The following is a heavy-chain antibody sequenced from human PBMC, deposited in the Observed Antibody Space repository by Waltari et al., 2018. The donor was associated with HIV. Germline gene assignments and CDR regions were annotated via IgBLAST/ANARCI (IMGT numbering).Heavy chain of an antibody. CDR3: ARGSDHPIVGATVTFDY. V-gene: IGHV1-8*01. D-gene: IGHD1-26*01. Sequence: QVQLVQSGAEVKKPGASVKVSCKASGYTFTSYDINWVRQATGQGLEWMGWMNPNRGNTGYAQKFQGRATMTRNTSISTAYMELSSLRSEDTAVYYCARGSDHPIVGATVTFDYWGQGTLVTVSS. CDR1: GYTFTSYD. J-gene: IGHJ4*02. CDR2: MNPNRGNT.